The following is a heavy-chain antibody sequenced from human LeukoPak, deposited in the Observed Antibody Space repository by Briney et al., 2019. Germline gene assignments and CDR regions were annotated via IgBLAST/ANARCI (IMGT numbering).Heavy chain of an antibody. CDR3: ARLHYYDSSGYSNAFDI. J-gene: IGHJ3*02. CDR2: IYHSGST. CDR1: GGSISSSSYY. V-gene: IGHV4-39*01. Sequence: PSETLSLTCTVSGGSISSSSYYWGWIRQPPGKGLEWIGSIYHSGSTYYNPSLKSRVTISVDTSKNQFSLKLSSVTAADMAVYYCARLHYYDSSGYSNAFDIWGQGTMVTVSS. D-gene: IGHD3-22*01.